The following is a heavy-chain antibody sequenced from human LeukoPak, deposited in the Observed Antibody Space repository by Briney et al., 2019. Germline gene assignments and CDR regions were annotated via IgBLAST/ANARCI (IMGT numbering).Heavy chain of an antibody. J-gene: IGHJ5*02. CDR1: GFTFTSYD. CDR3: VRDGEGAAISVNYWFDP. D-gene: IGHD2-2*02. V-gene: IGHV1-8*01. Sequence: GASVKVSCKASGFTFTSYDINWVRQASGQGLEWMGWMNPNNGNTGYAQKFQGRVTMTRDTSISTAYMELRGLRSEDTAVYYCVRDGEGAAISVNYWFDPWGRGTLVTVSS. CDR2: MNPNNGNT.